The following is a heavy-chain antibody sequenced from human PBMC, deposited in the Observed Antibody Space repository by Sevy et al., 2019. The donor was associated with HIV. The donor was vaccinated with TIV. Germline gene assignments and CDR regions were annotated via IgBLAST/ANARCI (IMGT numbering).Heavy chain of an antibody. J-gene: IGHJ6*02. CDR3: AKHAGEAEDYYYYYGMDV. CDR2: ISGSGGST. D-gene: IGHD3-16*01. V-gene: IGHV3-23*01. CDR1: GFAFSSYA. Sequence: GGSLRLSCAASGFAFSSYAMSWVRQAPGKGLEWVSAISGSGGSTYYADSVKGRFTISRDNSKNTLYLQMNSLRAEGTAVYYCAKHAGEAEDYYYYYGMDVWGQGTTVTVSS.